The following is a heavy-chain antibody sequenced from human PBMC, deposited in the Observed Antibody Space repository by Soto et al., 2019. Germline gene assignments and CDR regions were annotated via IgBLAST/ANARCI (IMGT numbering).Heavy chain of an antibody. V-gene: IGHV4-59*08. CDR1: GGYIRDYD. Sequence: PSETLSLTCTVSGGYIRDYDWGWIRQSPGKGLEWIGYIYYTGTTKYNPSLKSRVTISVDSSKNQFSLKLDSVTAADTAVYYCARLGGYYQAFDSWGQGTLVTVSS. D-gene: IGHD3-22*01. J-gene: IGHJ4*02. CDR2: IYYTGTT. CDR3: ARLGGYYQAFDS.